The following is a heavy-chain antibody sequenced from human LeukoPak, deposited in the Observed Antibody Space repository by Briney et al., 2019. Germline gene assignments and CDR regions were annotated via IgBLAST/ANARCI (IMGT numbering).Heavy chain of an antibody. CDR1: GFIFSTHG. J-gene: IGHJ4*02. D-gene: IGHD1-26*01. Sequence: TGGSLRLSCTASGFIFSTHGMHWVRQAPGKGLEGVALIRYDGSNTYYADSVKGRFTISRDNAKNSLYLQMNSLRVEDTAVYYCARDLGATIFDFDYWGQGTLVTVSS. CDR2: IRYDGSNT. V-gene: IGHV3-30*02. CDR3: ARDLGATIFDFDY.